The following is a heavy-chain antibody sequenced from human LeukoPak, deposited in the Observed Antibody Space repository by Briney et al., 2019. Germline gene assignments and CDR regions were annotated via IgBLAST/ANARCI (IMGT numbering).Heavy chain of an antibody. CDR2: ISAYNGNT. V-gene: IGHV1-18*01. J-gene: IGHJ4*02. CDR1: GYTFTSYG. D-gene: IGHD5-12*01. CDR3: ARLAVGGGYDRVFDY. Sequence: ASVKVSCKASGYTFTSYGISWVRQAPGQGLEWMGWISAYNGNTNYAQKLQGRVTMTTDTSTSTAYMELRSLRSDDTAVYYCARLAVGGGYDRVFDYWGQGTLVTVSS.